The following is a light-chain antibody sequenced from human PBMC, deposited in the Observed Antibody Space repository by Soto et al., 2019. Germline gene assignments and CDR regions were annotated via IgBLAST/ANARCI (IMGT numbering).Light chain of an antibody. J-gene: IGKJ4*01. CDR1: QSLLFSTNNKNY. Sequence: DIVMTQSPDSLAVSPGERATFNCKSSQSLLFSTNNKNYLAWYQQKLGQPPKLLIYWASARDSGVPERFSGSGSETNFTLTISTVQAEDVAVYYCQQYFATPLTFGGGTKV. V-gene: IGKV4-1*01. CDR3: QQYFATPLT. CDR2: WAS.